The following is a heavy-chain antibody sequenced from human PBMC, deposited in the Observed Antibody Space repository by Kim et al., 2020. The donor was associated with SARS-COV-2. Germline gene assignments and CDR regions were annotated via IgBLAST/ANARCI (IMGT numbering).Heavy chain of an antibody. CDR2: IYYSGST. D-gene: IGHD3-10*01. CDR3: ACLEYYYGSGVPRY. CDR1: GGSISSYY. Sequence: SETLSLTCTVSGGSISSYYWSWIRQPPGKGLEWIGYIYYSGSTNYNPSLKSRVTISVDTSKNQFSLKLSSVTAADTAVYYCACLEYYYGSGVPRYWGQGTLVTVSS. V-gene: IGHV4-59*08. J-gene: IGHJ4*02.